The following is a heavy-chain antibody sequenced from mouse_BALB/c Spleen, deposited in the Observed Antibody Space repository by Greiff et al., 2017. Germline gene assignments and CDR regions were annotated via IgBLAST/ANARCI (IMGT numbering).Heavy chain of an antibody. CDR1: GYTFTSYW. D-gene: IGHD2-14*01. CDR3: AAYYRSCWCAY. V-gene: IGHV1S81*02. CDR2: INPSNGRT. J-gene: IGHJ3*01. Sequence: QVQLQQPGAELVKPGASVKLSCKASGYTFTSYWMHWVKQRPGQGLEWIGEINPSNGRTNYNEKFKSKATLTVDKSSSTAYMQLSSLTSEDSAVYYCAAYYRSCWCAYWGQGTLVTVAA.